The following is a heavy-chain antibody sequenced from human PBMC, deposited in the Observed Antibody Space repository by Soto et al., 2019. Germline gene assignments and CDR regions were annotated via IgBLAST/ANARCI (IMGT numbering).Heavy chain of an antibody. J-gene: IGHJ6*02. Sequence: EVQLVEFGGGLVQPGGSLKLSCAASGFTFSGSAMHWVRQASGKGLEWVGRIRSKANSYATAYAASVKGRFTISRDDSKNTAYLQMNSLKTEDTAVYYCTYRGDYDFWSEAWGQGTTVTVSS. D-gene: IGHD3-3*01. CDR2: IRSKANSYAT. CDR1: GFTFSGSA. V-gene: IGHV3-73*02. CDR3: TYRGDYDFWSEA.